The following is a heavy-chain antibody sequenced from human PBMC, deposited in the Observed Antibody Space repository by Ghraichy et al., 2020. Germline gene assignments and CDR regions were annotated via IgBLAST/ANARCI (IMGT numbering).Heavy chain of an antibody. V-gene: IGHV3-66*01. D-gene: IGHD3-10*01. CDR3: ARDARGFGELLYPYWYFDL. J-gene: IGHJ2*01. Sequence: GGTLRLSCAASGFTVSSNYMSWVRQAPGKGLEWVSVIYSGGSTYYADSVKGRFTISRDNSKNTLYLQMNSLRAEDTAVYYCARDARGFGELLYPYWYFDLWGRGTLVTVSS. CDR1: GFTVSSNY. CDR2: IYSGGST.